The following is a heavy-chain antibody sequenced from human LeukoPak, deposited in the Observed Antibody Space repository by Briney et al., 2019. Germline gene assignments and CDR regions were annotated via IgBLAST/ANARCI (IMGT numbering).Heavy chain of an antibody. CDR3: ARQRGVTTPQEFDY. CDR1: GGSISSYY. J-gene: IGHJ4*02. V-gene: IGHV4-4*09. Sequence: PSETLSLTCTVSGGSISSYYWSWIRQPPGKGLEWIGYIYTSGSTNYNPSLKSRVTISVDTSKNQFSLKLSSVTAADTAVYYCARQRGVTTPQEFDYWGQGTPVTVSS. D-gene: IGHD4-11*01. CDR2: IYTSGST.